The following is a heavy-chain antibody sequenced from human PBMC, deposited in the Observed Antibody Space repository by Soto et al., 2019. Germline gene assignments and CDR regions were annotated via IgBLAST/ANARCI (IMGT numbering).Heavy chain of an antibody. Sequence: KPSETLSLTCAVYGGSFSGYYWSWIRQPPGKGLEWIGETNHSGSTNYNPSLKSRVTISVDTSKNQFSLKLSSVTAADTAVYYCARGRYGSGSTDYYFDYWGQGTLVTVSS. CDR1: GGSFSGYY. V-gene: IGHV4-34*01. CDR2: TNHSGST. CDR3: ARGRYGSGSTDYYFDY. D-gene: IGHD3-10*01. J-gene: IGHJ4*02.